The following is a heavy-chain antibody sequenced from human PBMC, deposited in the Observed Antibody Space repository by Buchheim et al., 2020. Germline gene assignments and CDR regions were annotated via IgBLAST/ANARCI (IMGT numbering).Heavy chain of an antibody. J-gene: IGHJ4*02. D-gene: IGHD6-19*01. Sequence: QVQLVESGGGVVQPGRSLRLSCAASGFTFSSYGMHWVRQAPGKGLEWVAVISYDGSNKYYADSVKGRFTISRDNSKNTLYLQMNSLRAEDTAVYYCAKMGPGRIAVAGTNYLDYWGQGTL. CDR2: ISYDGSNK. V-gene: IGHV3-30*18. CDR3: AKMGPGRIAVAGTNYLDY. CDR1: GFTFSSYG.